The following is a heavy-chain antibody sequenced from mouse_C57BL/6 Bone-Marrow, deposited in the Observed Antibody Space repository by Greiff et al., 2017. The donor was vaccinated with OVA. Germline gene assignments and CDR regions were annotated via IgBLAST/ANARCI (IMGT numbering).Heavy chain of an antibody. CDR3: AKPSTHYGSSFAWFAY. CDR1: WVLLNSSG. Sequence: VQLVGSGTGPVAPSPSLSIPFTVSWVLLNSSGVDWVPQPPGKGLGWLGVIWGGGSTNYNSALMSRLSISKDNSKSQVFLKMNSLQTDDTAMYYCAKPSTHYGSSFAWFAYWGQGTLVTVSA. CDR2: IWGGGST. V-gene: IGHV2-9*01. J-gene: IGHJ3*01. D-gene: IGHD1-1*01.